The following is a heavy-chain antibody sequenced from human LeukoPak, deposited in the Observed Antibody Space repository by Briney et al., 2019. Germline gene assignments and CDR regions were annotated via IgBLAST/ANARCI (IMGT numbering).Heavy chain of an antibody. CDR3: ARGRTYYDFWSGYLGAYYFDY. V-gene: IGHV4-34*01. Sequence: PSETLSLTCAVCGGSFSGYYWSWIRQPPGKGLEWIGEINHSGSTNYNPSLKSRVTISVDTSKNQFSLKLSSVTAADTAVYYCARGRTYYDFWSGYLGAYYFDYWGQGTLVTVSS. D-gene: IGHD3-3*01. J-gene: IGHJ4*02. CDR2: INHSGST. CDR1: GGSFSGYY.